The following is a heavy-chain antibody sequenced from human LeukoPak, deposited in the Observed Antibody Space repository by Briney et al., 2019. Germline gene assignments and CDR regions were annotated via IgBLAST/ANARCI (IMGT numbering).Heavy chain of an antibody. J-gene: IGHJ4*02. Sequence: GGSLRLSCAASGFSFSTFAMTWVRQAPGKGLEWVSSFGGAGRAFRWHSDSVKGRFTISRDDSKNTLYLQMSGLRAEDTAVYHCAKARGATVNDPVDSWGQGTLVTVSS. D-gene: IGHD1-1*01. V-gene: IGHV3-23*01. CDR2: FGGAGRAFR. CDR3: AKARGATVNDPVDS. CDR1: GFSFSTFA.